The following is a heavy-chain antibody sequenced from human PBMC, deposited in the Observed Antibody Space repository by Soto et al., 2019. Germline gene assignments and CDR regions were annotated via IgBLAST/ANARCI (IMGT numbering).Heavy chain of an antibody. V-gene: IGHV4-4*07. J-gene: IGHJ5*02. D-gene: IGHD3-3*01. CDR3: ARGQRFSDWFDP. CDR1: GGSLSSYY. Sequence: SETLSLTCTVSGGSLSSYYWTWIRQPAGKGLEWIGRVYSSGGTHYNPSLKSRVTISLDTSKNQFSLRLLSLTHEDTAVSYCARGQRFSDWFDPWGQGTLVTVSS. CDR2: VYSSGGT.